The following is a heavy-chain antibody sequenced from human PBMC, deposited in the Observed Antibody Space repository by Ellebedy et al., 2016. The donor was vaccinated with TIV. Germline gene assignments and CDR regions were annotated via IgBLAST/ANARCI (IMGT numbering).Heavy chain of an antibody. J-gene: IGHJ6*02. CDR3: ARGGLMVRGAPYGMDV. D-gene: IGHD3-10*01. CDR2: IYYSGGT. Sequence: MPSETLSLTCTVSGGSISSSSYYWGWIRQPPGKGLEWIGSIYYSGGTYYNPSLKSRVTISVDTSKNQFSLKLSSVTAADTAVYYCARGGLMVRGAPYGMDVWGQGTTVTVSS. V-gene: IGHV4-39*01. CDR1: GGSISSSSYY.